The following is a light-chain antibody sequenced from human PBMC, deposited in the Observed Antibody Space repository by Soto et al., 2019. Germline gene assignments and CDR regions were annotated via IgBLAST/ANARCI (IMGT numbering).Light chain of an antibody. Sequence: QSALTQPASVSGSPGQSITISCTGSSSDVGACYCISWYQQHPGKAPKLMIYELNDRPSGVSKRFSGSKSGNTASLTISGLQAEDEADYYCSSFTSSSTYVFGTGTKLTVL. CDR2: ELN. CDR3: SSFTSSSTYV. CDR1: SSDVGACYC. J-gene: IGLJ1*01. V-gene: IGLV2-14*01.